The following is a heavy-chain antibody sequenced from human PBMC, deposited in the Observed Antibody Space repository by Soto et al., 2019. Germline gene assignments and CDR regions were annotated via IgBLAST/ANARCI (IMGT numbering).Heavy chain of an antibody. CDR2: IIPIFGTA. Sequence: SVKVSCKASGGTFSSYAISWVRQAPGQGLEWMGGIIPIFGTANYAQKFQGRVTITADESTSTAYMELSSLRSEDTAVYYCASGIADGSGAGRFDPWGQGTLVTVSS. V-gene: IGHV1-69*13. J-gene: IGHJ5*02. D-gene: IGHD3-10*01. CDR3: ASGIADGSGAGRFDP. CDR1: GGTFSSYA.